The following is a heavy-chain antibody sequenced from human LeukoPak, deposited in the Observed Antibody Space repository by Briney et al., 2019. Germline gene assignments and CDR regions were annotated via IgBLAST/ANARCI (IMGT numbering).Heavy chain of an antibody. Sequence: SETLSLTCTVSGGSTSSGNYYWGWIRQPPGKGLEWIGGISSSGNTYYNPSLKSRITISIDTSKNHSSLKLSSVSAADTAVYYCARLGAGPTYYDFWSGYSSFYFDYWGQGTLVTVSS. J-gene: IGHJ4*02. CDR1: GGSTSSGNYY. CDR3: ARLGAGPTYYDFWSGYSSFYFDY. CDR2: ISSSGNT. V-gene: IGHV4-39*02. D-gene: IGHD3-3*01.